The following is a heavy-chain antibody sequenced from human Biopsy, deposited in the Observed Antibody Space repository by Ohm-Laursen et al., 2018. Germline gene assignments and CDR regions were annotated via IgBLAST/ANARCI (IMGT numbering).Heavy chain of an antibody. CDR2: ISGGGTI. V-gene: IGHV3-11*01. D-gene: IGHD1-26*01. Sequence: SLRLSCAASGFSLSDYHMRWIRQAPGRGLEWVSYISGGGTIYYGDSMKGRVTISRDNAKNSLYLQMHSLRAEDTAVYYCARDTRRSPYSMDVWGQGTTVTVSS. J-gene: IGHJ6*02. CDR3: ARDTRRSPYSMDV. CDR1: GFSLSDYH.